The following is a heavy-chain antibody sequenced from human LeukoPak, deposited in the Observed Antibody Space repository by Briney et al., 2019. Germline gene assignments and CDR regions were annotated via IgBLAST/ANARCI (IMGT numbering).Heavy chain of an antibody. CDR2: IYYSGNT. J-gene: IGHJ3*02. Sequence: QASETLSLTCSVSGGSISSSGYYWGWIRQPPGKGLECIGTIYYSGNTYYNPSLESRVTISVDTSKNQLSLKLRSVTAADTAVYYCARDPRRWELRFAFDIWGQGTMVTVSS. CDR3: ARDPRRWELRFAFDI. V-gene: IGHV4-39*07. D-gene: IGHD1-26*01. CDR1: GGSISSSGYY.